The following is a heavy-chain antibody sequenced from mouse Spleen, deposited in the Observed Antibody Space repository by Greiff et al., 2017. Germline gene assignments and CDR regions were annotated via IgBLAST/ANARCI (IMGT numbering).Heavy chain of an antibody. CDR3: TAYYSYYSYDGYYFDY. D-gene: IGHD2-12*01. J-gene: IGHJ2*01. CDR2: IRLKSDNYAT. CDR1: GFTFSNYW. V-gene: IGHV6-3*01. Sequence: EVKLEESGGGLVQPGGSMKLSCVASGFTFSNYWMNWVRQSPEKGLEWVAQIRLKSDNYATHYAESVKGRFTISRDDSKSSVYLQMNNLRAEDTGIYYCTAYYSYYSYDGYYFDYWGQGTTLTVSS.